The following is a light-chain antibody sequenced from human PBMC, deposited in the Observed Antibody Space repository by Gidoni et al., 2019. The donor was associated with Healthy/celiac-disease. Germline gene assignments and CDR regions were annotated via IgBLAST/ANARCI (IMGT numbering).Light chain of an antibody. Sequence: GSPGQSITISCTGTSSDVGGYNYVSWYQQHPGKAPKLMIYDVSNRPSGVSNRFSGSKSGNTASLTISGLQAEDEADYYCSSYTSSSTLVFGTGTKVTVL. CDR2: DVS. J-gene: IGLJ1*01. CDR3: SSYTSSSTLV. V-gene: IGLV2-14*04. CDR1: SSDVGGYNY.